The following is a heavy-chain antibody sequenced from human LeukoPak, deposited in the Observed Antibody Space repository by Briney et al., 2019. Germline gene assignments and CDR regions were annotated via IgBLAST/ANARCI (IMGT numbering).Heavy chain of an antibody. J-gene: IGHJ4*02. V-gene: IGHV4-59*01. D-gene: IGHD3-16*01. Sequence: SETLSLTCTVSGVSISSYYWSWIRQPPGKGLEWIGYIYYSGSTNYNPSLKSRVTISVDTSKNQFSLKLSSVTAADTAVYYCARGEGDYLFDYWGQGTLVTVSS. CDR3: ARGEGDYLFDY. CDR2: IYYSGST. CDR1: GVSISSYY.